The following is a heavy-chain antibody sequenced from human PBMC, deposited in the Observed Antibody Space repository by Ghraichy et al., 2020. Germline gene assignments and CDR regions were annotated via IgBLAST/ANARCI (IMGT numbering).Heavy chain of an antibody. CDR2: ISYDGSNK. D-gene: IGHD5-18*01. CDR3: AKVEGLRGYSYGIVDY. CDR1: GFTFSNYG. J-gene: IGHJ4*02. V-gene: IGHV3-30*18. Sequence: GGSLRLSCAASGFTFSNYGMHWVRQAPGKGLEWVAVISYDGSNKYYADSVKGRFTISRDNSKNTLCLQMNSLRAEDTAVFYCAKVEGLRGYSYGIVDYWGQGTLVTVSS.